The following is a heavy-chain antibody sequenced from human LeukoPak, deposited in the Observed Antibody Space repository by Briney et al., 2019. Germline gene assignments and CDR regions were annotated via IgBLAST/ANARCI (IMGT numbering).Heavy chain of an antibody. V-gene: IGHV4-30-2*01. CDR1: GGSISSGGYY. J-gene: IGHJ4*02. CDR2: IYHSGST. Sequence: PSETLSLTCTVSGGSISSGGYYWSWIRQPPGKGLEWIGYIYHSGSTYYNPSLKSRVTISVDRSKNQFSLKLSSVTAADTAVYYCARAKYQLGGFDYWGQGTLVTVSS. D-gene: IGHD2-2*01. CDR3: ARAKYQLGGFDY.